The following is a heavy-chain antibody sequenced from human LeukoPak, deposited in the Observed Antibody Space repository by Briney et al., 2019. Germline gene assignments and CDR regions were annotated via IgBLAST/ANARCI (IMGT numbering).Heavy chain of an antibody. CDR1: GVSIGDYY. J-gene: IGHJ3*02. CDR3: ARGGYCSGDSCYSNAFDI. D-gene: IGHD2-15*01. V-gene: IGHV4-59*08. Sequence: SETLSLTCTVSGVSIGDYYWSWIRQPPGKGLEWIGYIYYSGTTNYNPSLQSRVTISVDTSKNQFSLKLSSVTAADTAVYYCARGGYCSGDSCYSNAFDIWGQGTMVTVSS. CDR2: IYYSGTT.